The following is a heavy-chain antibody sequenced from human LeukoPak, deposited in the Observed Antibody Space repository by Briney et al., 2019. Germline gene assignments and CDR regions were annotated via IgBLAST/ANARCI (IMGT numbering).Heavy chain of an antibody. Sequence: ASVKVSCKASGYTFTSYDINWVRQATGQGLEWMGWMNPNSGNTGYAQKFQGRVTMTRNTSISTAYMELSSLRAEDTAVYYCARGPWRGSYCDYWGQGTLVTVSS. D-gene: IGHD1-26*01. CDR3: ARGPWRGSYCDY. J-gene: IGHJ4*02. V-gene: IGHV1-8*01. CDR1: GYTFTSYD. CDR2: MNPNSGNT.